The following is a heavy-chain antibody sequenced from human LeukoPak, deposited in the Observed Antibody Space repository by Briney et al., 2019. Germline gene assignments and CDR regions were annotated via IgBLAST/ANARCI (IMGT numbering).Heavy chain of an antibody. D-gene: IGHD5-24*01. Sequence: GRSLRLSCAASGFTFSSYGMHWVRQAPGKGLEWVAVISYDGSNKYYADSVKGRFTISRDNSKNTLYLQMNSLRAEDTAVYYCARDRDGYNHFDYWGQGTLVTVSS. CDR2: ISYDGSNK. J-gene: IGHJ4*02. V-gene: IGHV3-30*03. CDR3: ARDRDGYNHFDY. CDR1: GFTFSSYG.